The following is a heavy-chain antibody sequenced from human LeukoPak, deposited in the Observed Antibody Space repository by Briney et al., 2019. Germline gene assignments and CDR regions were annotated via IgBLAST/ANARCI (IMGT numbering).Heavy chain of an antibody. J-gene: IGHJ6*02. Sequence: ASVKVSCKASGGTFSSYAISWVRQAPGQGLEWMGGIIPIFGTANYAQKFQGRVTITADESTSTAYMELSGLRSENTAVYYCAAHNDYYYYYGMDVWGQGTTVTVSS. CDR2: IIPIFGTA. CDR1: GGTFSSYA. D-gene: IGHD5-24*01. V-gene: IGHV1-69*13. CDR3: AAHNDYYYYYGMDV.